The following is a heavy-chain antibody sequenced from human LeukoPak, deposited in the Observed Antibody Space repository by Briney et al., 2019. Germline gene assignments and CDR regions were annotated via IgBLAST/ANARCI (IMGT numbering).Heavy chain of an antibody. CDR2: INSGGSST. CDR1: GYTFSSYW. Sequence: GGTLTLSCAVSGYTFSSYWMHWVRHAPGKGLVWVSRINSGGSSTSYADSVKGRFTISRDNAKNTLYLQMNSLRAEDTAVYYCAVGGSSDYYFDYWGQGTLVTVSS. V-gene: IGHV3-74*01. J-gene: IGHJ4*02. D-gene: IGHD2-15*01. CDR3: AVGGSSDYYFDY.